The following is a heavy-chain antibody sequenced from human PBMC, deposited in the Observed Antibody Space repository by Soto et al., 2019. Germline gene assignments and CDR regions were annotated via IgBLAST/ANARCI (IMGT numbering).Heavy chain of an antibody. J-gene: IGHJ6*02. V-gene: IGHV3-21*01. Sequence: GGSLILSCAASGFTFSSYSMNWVRQAPGKGLEWVSSISSSSSYIYYADSVKGRFTISRDNAKNSLYLQMNSLRAEDTAVYYCARVSSISSSWDYYYYGMDVWGQGTTVTVSS. CDR2: ISSSSSYI. CDR3: ARVSSISSSWDYYYYGMDV. D-gene: IGHD6-13*01. CDR1: GFTFSSYS.